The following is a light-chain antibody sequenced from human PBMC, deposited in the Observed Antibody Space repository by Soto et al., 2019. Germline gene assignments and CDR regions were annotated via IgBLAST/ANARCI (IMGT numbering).Light chain of an antibody. V-gene: IGKV3-20*01. CDR2: GAS. Sequence: IVFTQSPGTLSLSPGERVTLSCRASQSVSSSYLAWYQQKPGQAPRLLIYGASSRATGIPDRFSGSGSGTDFTLTISRLEPEDFAVYYCQQYGRSPPITFGQGTRLEIK. CDR1: QSVSSSY. J-gene: IGKJ5*01. CDR3: QQYGRSPPIT.